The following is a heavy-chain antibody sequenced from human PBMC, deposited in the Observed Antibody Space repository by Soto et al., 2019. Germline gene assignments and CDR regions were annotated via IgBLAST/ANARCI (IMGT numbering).Heavy chain of an antibody. CDR3: AKYAGNYDHYYDMDV. CDR1: EFTSSRYA. V-gene: IGHV3-23*01. CDR2: ISGTGDST. Sequence: EVQLLESGGGLVQPGGSLRLSCAGSEFTSSRYALSWVRQAPGEGLEWVSGISGTGDSTYYADSVKGRFTVSRDNSKNTLYLQMHSLRAEDTAVYYGAKYAGNYDHYYDMDVWGKGTTVTVSS. D-gene: IGHD6-13*01. J-gene: IGHJ6*03.